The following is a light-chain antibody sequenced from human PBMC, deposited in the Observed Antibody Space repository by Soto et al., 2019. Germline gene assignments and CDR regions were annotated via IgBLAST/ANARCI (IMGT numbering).Light chain of an antibody. CDR3: QQFGSSSWT. Sequence: SVLAQSPGSLSLSPGEKATLSCRASQSVSSSYLAWYQQKPGQAPRLLIYGASSRATGIPDRFSGSGSGTDFTLTVSRLEPEDFAVYYCQQFGSSSWTCGQGTGV. J-gene: IGKJ1*01. V-gene: IGKV3-20*01. CDR1: QSVSSSY. CDR2: GAS.